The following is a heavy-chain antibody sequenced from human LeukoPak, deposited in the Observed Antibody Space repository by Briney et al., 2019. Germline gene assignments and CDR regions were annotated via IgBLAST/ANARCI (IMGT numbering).Heavy chain of an antibody. V-gene: IGHV4-59*01. CDR3: ARDRIAVGPYYYYYYGMDV. CDR1: GGSISSYY. D-gene: IGHD6-19*01. Sequence: SETLSLTCTVSGGSISSYYWSWIRQPTGKGLEWIGYIYYSGSTNYNPSLKSRVTISVDTSKNQFSLKLSSVTAADTAVYYCARDRIAVGPYYYYYYGMDVWGQGTTVTVSS. CDR2: IYYSGST. J-gene: IGHJ6*02.